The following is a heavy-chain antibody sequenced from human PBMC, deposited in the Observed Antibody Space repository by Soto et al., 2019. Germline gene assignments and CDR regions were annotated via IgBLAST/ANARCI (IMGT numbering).Heavy chain of an antibody. CDR2: ISGSGGST. V-gene: IGHV3-23*01. CDR3: AKEPPLGPYDFWGFDP. D-gene: IGHD3-3*01. Sequence: EVQLLESGGGLVQPGGSLRLSCAASGFTFSSYAMSWVRQAPGKGLEWVSAISGSGGSTYYADSVKGRFTISRDNSKNTLYLQMNSLRVEDTAVYYCAKEPPLGPYDFWGFDPWGQGTLVTVSS. CDR1: GFTFSSYA. J-gene: IGHJ5*02.